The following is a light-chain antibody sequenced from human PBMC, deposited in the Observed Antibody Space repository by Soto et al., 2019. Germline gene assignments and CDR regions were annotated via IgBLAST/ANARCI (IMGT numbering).Light chain of an antibody. CDR3: QSCDSSLSGAGV. CDR1: SSNIGAGYD. Sequence: QSALTQPPSVSGAPGQRVTVSCTGSSSNIGAGYDVHWYQQLPGTAPKLLIYRTTNRPSGVPDRFSGSKSGTSASLAITGLQAEDEADYYCQSCDSSLSGAGVFGTGTKAT. J-gene: IGLJ1*01. V-gene: IGLV1-40*01. CDR2: RTT.